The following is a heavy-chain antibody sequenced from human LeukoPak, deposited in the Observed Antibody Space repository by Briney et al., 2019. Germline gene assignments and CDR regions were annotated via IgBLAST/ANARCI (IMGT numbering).Heavy chain of an antibody. Sequence: ASVKVSCKASGYTFTSYYMHWVRQATGQGLEWMGWMNPNSGNTGYAQKFQGRVTMTRSTSISTACMELSSLRSEDTAVYYCARVPYCSGGSCYYYFDYWGQGTLVTVSS. D-gene: IGHD2-15*01. CDR2: MNPNSGNT. V-gene: IGHV1-8*02. CDR1: GYTFTSYY. J-gene: IGHJ4*02. CDR3: ARVPYCSGGSCYYYFDY.